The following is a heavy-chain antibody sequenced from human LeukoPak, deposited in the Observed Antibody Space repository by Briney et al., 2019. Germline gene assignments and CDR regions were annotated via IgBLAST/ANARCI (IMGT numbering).Heavy chain of an antibody. CDR2: IYYRGTT. V-gene: IGHV4-30-4*08. D-gene: IGHD3-3*01. Sequence: PSETLSLTCTVSGGSISSGDYYWSWIRQPPGKGLEWIGYIYYRGTTYYNPSLKSRVTISVDTSKNQFSLKLSSVTAADTAVYYCAREYRYDFWSGYPGRFDPRGQGTLVTVSS. CDR3: AREYRYDFWSGYPGRFDP. J-gene: IGHJ5*02. CDR1: GGSISSGDYY.